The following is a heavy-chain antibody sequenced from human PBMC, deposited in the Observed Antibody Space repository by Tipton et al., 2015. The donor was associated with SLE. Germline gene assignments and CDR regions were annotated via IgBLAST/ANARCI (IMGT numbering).Heavy chain of an antibody. CDR3: ARGDYYDSSGHDAFDI. CDR1: GGSISSSSYY. V-gene: IGHV4-39*07. J-gene: IGHJ3*02. D-gene: IGHD3-22*01. Sequence: TLSLTCTVSGGSISSSSYYWGWIRQPPGTGLEWIGSIYYSGSTYYNPSLKSRVTISVDTSKNQFSLKLSSVTAADTAVYYCARGDYYDSSGHDAFDIWGQGTMVTVSS. CDR2: IYYSGST.